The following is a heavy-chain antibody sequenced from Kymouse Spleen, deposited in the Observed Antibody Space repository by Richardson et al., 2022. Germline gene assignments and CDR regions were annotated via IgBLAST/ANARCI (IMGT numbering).Heavy chain of an antibody. CDR3: ARGYSSGWYPNWFDP. CDR1: GGSISSGGYY. V-gene: IGHV4-31*03. CDR2: IYYSGST. D-gene: IGHD6-19*01. Sequence: QVQLQESGPGLVKPSQTLSLTCTVSGGSISSGGYYWSWIRQHPGKGLEWIGYIYYSGSTYYNPSLKSRVTISVDTSKNQFSLKLSSVTAADTAVYYCARGYSSGWYPNWFDPWGQGTLVTVSS. J-gene: IGHJ5*02.